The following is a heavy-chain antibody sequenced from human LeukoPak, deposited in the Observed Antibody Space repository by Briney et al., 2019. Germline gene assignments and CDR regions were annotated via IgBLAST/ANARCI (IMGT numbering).Heavy chain of an antibody. V-gene: IGHV1-2*02. CDR2: INPNSGGT. D-gene: IGHD5-18*01. CDR1: GYTFTGYY. Sequence: ASVKVSCKTSGYTFTGYYMHWVRQAPGQGLEWMGWINPNSGGTNYAQTFQGRLSMTRDTSTSTVYMELSSLRSEDTAVYYCARGAYSYAQDFWGQGTLVTVSS. CDR3: ARGAYSYAQDF. J-gene: IGHJ4*02.